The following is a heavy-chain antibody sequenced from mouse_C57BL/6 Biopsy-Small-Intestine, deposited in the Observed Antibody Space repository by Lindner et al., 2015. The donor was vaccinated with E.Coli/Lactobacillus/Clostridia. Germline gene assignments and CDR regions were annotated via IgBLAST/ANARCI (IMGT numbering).Heavy chain of an antibody. CDR2: IYPRSGNT. D-gene: IGHD2-4*01. Sequence: VQLQESGAELARPGASVKLSCKASGYISTSYGISWVKQRTGQGLEWIGEIYPRSGNTYYNEKFKDKATLTADKSSSTACVELRSLTSEDSAVYFCARRLPYAMDYWGQGTSVTVSS. CDR3: ARRLPYAMDY. V-gene: IGHV1-81*01. J-gene: IGHJ4*01. CDR1: GYISTSYG.